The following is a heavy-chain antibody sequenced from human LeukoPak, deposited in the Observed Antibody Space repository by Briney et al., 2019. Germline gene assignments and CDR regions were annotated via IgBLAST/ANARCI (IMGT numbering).Heavy chain of an antibody. V-gene: IGHV3-7*01. J-gene: IGHJ4*02. D-gene: IGHD2/OR15-2a*01. CDR3: LSTDY. CDR1: GFTFSDYY. CDR2: IKQDGSER. Sequence: PGGSLRLSCAASGFTFSDYYMSWIRQAPGRGLEWVANIKQDGSERYYVDSVKGRFTISRDNAKSSLYLQMNSLRAEDTAVYYCLSTDYWGQGTLVTVSS.